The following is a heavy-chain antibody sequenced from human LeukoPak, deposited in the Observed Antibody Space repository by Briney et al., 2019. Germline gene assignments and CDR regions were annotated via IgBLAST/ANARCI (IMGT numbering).Heavy chain of an antibody. V-gene: IGHV1-18*04. Sequence: GASVKVSCKASGYTFTSYGISWVRQAPGQGLEWMGWISAYNGYTNYAQRLQGRVTMTTDTPTSTAYMELRSLSSDDTAVYYCARVARYSYGYIDYWGQGTLVTVSS. D-gene: IGHD5-18*01. J-gene: IGHJ4*02. CDR2: ISAYNGYT. CDR3: ARVARYSYGYIDY. CDR1: GYTFTSYG.